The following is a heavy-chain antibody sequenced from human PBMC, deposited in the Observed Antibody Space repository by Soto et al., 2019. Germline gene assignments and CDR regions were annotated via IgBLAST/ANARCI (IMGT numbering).Heavy chain of an antibody. CDR2: ISYDGSNK. Sequence: GSLRLSCAASGFTFSSYGMHWGRQAPGKGLEWVAVISYDGSNKYYADSVKGRFTISRDNSKNTLYLQMNSLRAEDTAVYYCARDPIVVVVAAHDAFDIWGQGTMVTVSS. V-gene: IGHV3-30*03. CDR1: GFTFSSYG. D-gene: IGHD2-15*01. J-gene: IGHJ3*02. CDR3: ARDPIVVVVAAHDAFDI.